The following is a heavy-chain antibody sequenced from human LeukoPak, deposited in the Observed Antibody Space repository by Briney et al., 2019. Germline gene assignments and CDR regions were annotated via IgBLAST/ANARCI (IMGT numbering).Heavy chain of an antibody. CDR2: IIPIFGTA. V-gene: IGHV1-69*05. CDR3: AVGQITTFDY. CDR1: GGTFSSYA. D-gene: IGHD1-14*01. Sequence: SVKVSCKASGGTFSSYAISWVRQAPGQGLEWMGGIIPIFGTANYAQKFQGRVTMTRDTSTSTVYMELSSLRSEDTAVYYCAVGQITTFDYWGQGTLVTVSS. J-gene: IGHJ4*02.